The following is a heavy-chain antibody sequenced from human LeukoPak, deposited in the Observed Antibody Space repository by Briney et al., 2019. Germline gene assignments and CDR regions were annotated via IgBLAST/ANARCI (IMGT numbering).Heavy chain of an antibody. V-gene: IGHV3-7*01. Sequence: GGSLRLSCAASGFTFSNYWMSWVRQPPGKGLEWVANVRQDGSETYHVDSVKGRFTISRDNTKNSLYLQMNSLRAEDTAVYYCARPPYSGGWYLMFWGQGTLVTVSS. CDR3: ARPPYSGGWYLMF. J-gene: IGHJ4*02. CDR1: GFTFSNYW. D-gene: IGHD6-19*01. CDR2: VRQDGSET.